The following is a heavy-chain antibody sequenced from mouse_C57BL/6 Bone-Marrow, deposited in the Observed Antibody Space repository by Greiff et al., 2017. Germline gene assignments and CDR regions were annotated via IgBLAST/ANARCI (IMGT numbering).Heavy chain of an antibody. CDR1: GFTFSDYS. D-gene: IGHD2-2*01. CDR2: ICNGGGST. V-gene: IGHV5-12*01. J-gene: IGHJ4*01. CDR3: ARHGYGRGDD. Sequence: EVMLVESEGGLVQPGGSLKLSCAASGFTFSDYSMYWLRQTPEKRLAWVAYICNGGGSTYYPDTVKGRFTFSRENAKTTRYQQMSRLKAEDTAMYYGARHGYGRGDDWGKGTSVTVSS.